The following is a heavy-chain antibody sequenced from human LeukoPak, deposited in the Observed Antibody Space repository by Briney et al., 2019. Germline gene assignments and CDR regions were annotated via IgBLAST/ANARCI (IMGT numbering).Heavy chain of an antibody. CDR2: IYWDDDK. CDR3: AHSEYSSSWDFDY. D-gene: IGHD6-13*01. J-gene: IGHJ4*02. CDR1: GYSISSSNW. Sequence: TLSLTCTVSGYSISSSNWWGWIRQPPGQALEWLALIYWDDDKRYSPSLKSRLTITKDNSKNQVVLTMTNMDPVDTATYYCAHSEYSSSWDFDYWGQGTLVTVSS. V-gene: IGHV2-5*02.